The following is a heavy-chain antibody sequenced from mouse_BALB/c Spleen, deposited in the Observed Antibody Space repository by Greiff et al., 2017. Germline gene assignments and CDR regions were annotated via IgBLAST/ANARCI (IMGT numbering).Heavy chain of an antibody. CDR1: GFTFSSYG. Sequence: EVQGVESGGDLVKPGGSLKLSCAASGFTFSSYGMSWVRQTPDKRLEWVATISSGGSYTYYPDSVKGRFTISRDNAKNTLYLQMSSLKSEDTAMYYCARLGGREDWFAYWGQGTLVTVSA. J-gene: IGHJ3*01. D-gene: IGHD1-1*02. V-gene: IGHV5-6*01. CDR3: ARLGGREDWFAY. CDR2: ISSGGSYT.